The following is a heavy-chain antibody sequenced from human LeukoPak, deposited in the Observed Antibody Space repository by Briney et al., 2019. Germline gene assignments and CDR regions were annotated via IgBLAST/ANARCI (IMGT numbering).Heavy chain of an antibody. CDR3: ARGVVTRYYYYGMDV. CDR1: GGSFSGHY. CDR2: ISHSGST. V-gene: IGHV4-34*01. D-gene: IGHD4-23*01. Sequence: SETLSLTCAVYGGSFSGHYWSWIRQPPGKGLEWIGEISHSGSTNYNPSLKSRVTISVDTSKIQFSLKLSSVTAADTAVYYCARGVVTRYYYYGMDVWGQGTTVTVSS. J-gene: IGHJ6*02.